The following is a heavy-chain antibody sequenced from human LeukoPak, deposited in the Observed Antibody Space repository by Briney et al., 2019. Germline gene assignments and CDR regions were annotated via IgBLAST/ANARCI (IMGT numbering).Heavy chain of an antibody. J-gene: IGHJ4*02. V-gene: IGHV3-7*01. CDR3: ATRTRDTYKTFDH. CDR1: GFMFRYFW. D-gene: IGHD5-24*01. Sequence: PGGSLRLSCAASGFMFRYFWMSWVRQAPGKGLEWGANIKEDGSEKFYVDSVKGRFTISRDNAKNSLYLQMNSLRVEDTAVYYCATRTRDTYKTFDHWGQGTLVTVSS. CDR2: IKEDGSEK.